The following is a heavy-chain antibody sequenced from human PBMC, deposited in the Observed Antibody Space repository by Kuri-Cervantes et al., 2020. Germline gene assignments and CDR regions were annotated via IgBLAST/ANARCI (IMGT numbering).Heavy chain of an antibody. CDR2: MNPNSGNT. Sequence: ASVKVSCKASGYTFTTYDINWVRQATGQGLEWMGWMNPNSGNTGYAQKFQGRVTMTRNTPISTAYMELSSLRSEDTAVYYFARDYCGGDCYSAVGYWGQGTLVTVSS. J-gene: IGHJ4*02. CDR3: ARDYCGGDCYSAVGY. CDR1: GYTFTTYD. V-gene: IGHV1-8*02. D-gene: IGHD2-21*02.